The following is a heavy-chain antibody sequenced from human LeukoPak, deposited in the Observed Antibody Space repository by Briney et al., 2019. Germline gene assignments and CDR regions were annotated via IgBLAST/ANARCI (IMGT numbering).Heavy chain of an antibody. J-gene: IGHJ4*02. CDR2: ISSSGSNT. CDR1: GFPFSNYA. D-gene: IGHD6-13*01. Sequence: PGGSLRLSCVASGFPFSNYAMSWVRQAPGKGLEWVSTISSSGSNTYYADSVKGRFTISRDNSKNTLYLQMNSLRAEDTAVYYCAKDRLAAAGTLDFWGQGTLVTVSS. V-gene: IGHV3-23*01. CDR3: AKDRLAAAGTLDF.